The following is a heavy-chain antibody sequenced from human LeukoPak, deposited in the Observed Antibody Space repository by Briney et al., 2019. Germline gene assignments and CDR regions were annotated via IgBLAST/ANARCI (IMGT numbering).Heavy chain of an antibody. J-gene: IGHJ5*01. CDR2: ISGTGGAT. Sequence: GGSLRLSCVASGLSFGNYAMSWVRQAPGKGLQWVSQISGTGGATWYAGFARDRFTISRDNSKKTLYLQMSGLRVEDTATYYCVKDPRDTYGTNWFVSWGQGTLLIVSS. CDR1: GLSFGNYA. CDR3: VKDPRDTYGTNWFVS. D-gene: IGHD2-21*01. V-gene: IGHV3-23*01.